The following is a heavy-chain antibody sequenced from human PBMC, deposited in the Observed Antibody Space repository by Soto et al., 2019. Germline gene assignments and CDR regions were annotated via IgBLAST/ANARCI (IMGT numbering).Heavy chain of an antibody. D-gene: IGHD6-19*01. CDR3: AKDYGSSRYFFDY. CDR1: GFTFINYA. V-gene: IGHV3-23*01. J-gene: IGHJ4*02. CDR2: ISGNGANT. Sequence: GGSLRLSCAASGFTFINYAMSWVRQAPGEGLEWVSTISGNGANTHYADSVKGRFSISRDNSKNALYIQMNSLRAEDTAVYYCAKDYGSSRYFFDYWGQGALVTVSS.